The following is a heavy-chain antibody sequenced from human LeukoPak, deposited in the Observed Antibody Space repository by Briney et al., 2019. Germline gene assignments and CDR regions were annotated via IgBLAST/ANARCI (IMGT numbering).Heavy chain of an antibody. Sequence: GGSLRLSCAASGFIFSSYAMNWGRQAPGKGLEWVSAISGSGDGTYYADSVKGRFTVSRDHSKNTLYLQMKTLRAEDSAVYYCAKGVGGYCSSTDCRAYDNWGQGTLVTVSS. D-gene: IGHD2-2*01. J-gene: IGHJ4*02. V-gene: IGHV3-23*01. CDR2: ISGSGDGT. CDR3: AKGVGGYCSSTDCRAYDN. CDR1: GFIFSSYA.